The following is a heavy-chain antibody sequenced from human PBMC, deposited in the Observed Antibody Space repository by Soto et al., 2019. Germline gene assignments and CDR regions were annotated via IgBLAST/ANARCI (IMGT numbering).Heavy chain of an antibody. D-gene: IGHD4-17*01. CDR1: GFTFSDYY. Sequence: GGSLRLSCAASGFTFSDYYMSWIRQAPGKGLEWVSYISSSGTTIYYADSVKGRFTISRDNAKNSLFLQMNSLRVEDTAVYYCARDTYGDYVYGYYGMGVWGQGTTVTVSS. CDR2: ISSSGTTI. J-gene: IGHJ6*02. V-gene: IGHV3-11*01. CDR3: ARDTYGDYVYGYYGMGV.